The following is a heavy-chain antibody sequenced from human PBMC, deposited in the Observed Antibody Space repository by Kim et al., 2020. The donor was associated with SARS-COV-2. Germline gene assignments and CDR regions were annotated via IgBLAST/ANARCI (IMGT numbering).Heavy chain of an antibody. Sequence: ASVKVSCKASGYTFTSYGISWVRQAPGQGLEWMGWISAYNGNTNYAQKLQGRVTMTTDTSTSTAYMELRSLRSDDTAVYYCARDGRVVATIPYYYYYGMDVWGQGTTVTVSS. CDR1: GYTFTSYG. J-gene: IGHJ6*02. CDR2: ISAYNGNT. CDR3: ARDGRVVATIPYYYYYGMDV. D-gene: IGHD5-12*01. V-gene: IGHV1-18*04.